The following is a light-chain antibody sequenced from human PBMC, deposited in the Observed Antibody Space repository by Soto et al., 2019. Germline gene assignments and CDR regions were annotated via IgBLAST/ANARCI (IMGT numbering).Light chain of an antibody. V-gene: IGKV1-5*03. CDR3: QYYNDYCWT. CDR2: KTS. Sequence: DIQLTQSPSTLSASVGDRVTITCRASQTISSWLALYQQKPGKAPNLLIYKTSNLESGVPSRFSGSGSGTEFTLTISSLQPDDFATYYCQYYNDYCWTFGQGTKVEIK. J-gene: IGKJ1*01. CDR1: QTISSW.